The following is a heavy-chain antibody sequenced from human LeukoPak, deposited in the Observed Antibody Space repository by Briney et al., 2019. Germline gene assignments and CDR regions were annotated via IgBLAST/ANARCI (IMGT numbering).Heavy chain of an antibody. V-gene: IGHV1-2*02. D-gene: IGHD6-13*01. CDR2: INPDTGVT. CDR3: ARVGLKGRSWRTFDN. Sequence: RASVKVSCKASGYIFTGYFIHWVRQAPGQGLEWMGWINPDTGVTKYAEKFQGRVTMTRDTSITTVDMELKRLRGDDTAMYYCARVGLKGRSWRTFDNWGQGTQVTVSS. J-gene: IGHJ4*02. CDR1: GYIFTGYF.